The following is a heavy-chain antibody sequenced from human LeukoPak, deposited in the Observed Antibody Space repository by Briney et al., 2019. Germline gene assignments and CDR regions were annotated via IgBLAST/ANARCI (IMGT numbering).Heavy chain of an antibody. CDR1: GFTFSSSA. CDR2: ISGNGNRT. V-gene: IGHV3-23*01. J-gene: IGHJ3*02. D-gene: IGHD4-17*01. CDR3: AKVLKDYGDYGEGVFVAFDI. Sequence: QPGGSLRLSCAASGFTFSSSAMSWVRQAPGKGLEWVSAISGNGNRTYYADSVKGRFTISRDNSKNTLYLQMNSLRAEDTAVYYCAKVLKDYGDYGEGVFVAFDIWGQGTMVTVSS.